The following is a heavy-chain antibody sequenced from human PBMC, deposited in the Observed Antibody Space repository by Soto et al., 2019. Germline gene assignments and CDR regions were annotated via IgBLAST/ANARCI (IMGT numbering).Heavy chain of an antibody. D-gene: IGHD3-22*01. CDR1: GFIFTRYS. Sequence: EVQLVESGGGLVKPGGSLRLSCAASGFIFTRYSMNWVRQAPGKGLEWVSSISSTTNYIYYGDSMKGRFTISRDNAKRTLYLQMDRLRPEDTALYFCAKSLYYYDSSPLDHWGQGTLVTVSS. CDR2: ISSTTNYI. J-gene: IGHJ4*02. CDR3: AKSLYYYDSSPLDH. V-gene: IGHV3-21*04.